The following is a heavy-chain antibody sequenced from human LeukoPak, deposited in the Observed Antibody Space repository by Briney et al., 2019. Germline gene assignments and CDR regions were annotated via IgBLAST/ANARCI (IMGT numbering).Heavy chain of an antibody. CDR1: GFTFSNYW. Sequence: GGSLRLSCAASGFTFSNYWMHWVRHGPGKGLVWVSRINADGSATSHADSVKGRFTISRDNANNALYLQMNSLRAEDTAVYYCARGRPWAAFDIWGQGTMVTVSS. CDR3: ARGRPWAAFDI. CDR2: INADGSAT. D-gene: IGHD1-26*01. J-gene: IGHJ3*02. V-gene: IGHV3-74*01.